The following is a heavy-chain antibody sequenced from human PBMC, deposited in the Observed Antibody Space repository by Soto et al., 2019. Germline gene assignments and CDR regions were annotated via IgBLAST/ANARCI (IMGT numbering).Heavy chain of an antibody. Sequence: GXSVKVSCKASGYTFTSYYMHWVRQAPGQGLEWMGIINPSNGRTSYAQKFQGRVSLTRDTSTSTVYMELRSLRSEDTAVYYCALPQPPAISSDYYNYGMDVWGHGTTVTVSS. J-gene: IGHJ6*02. CDR1: GYTFTSYY. V-gene: IGHV1-46*01. D-gene: IGHD2-2*02. CDR3: ALPQPPAISSDYYNYGMDV. CDR2: INPSNGRT.